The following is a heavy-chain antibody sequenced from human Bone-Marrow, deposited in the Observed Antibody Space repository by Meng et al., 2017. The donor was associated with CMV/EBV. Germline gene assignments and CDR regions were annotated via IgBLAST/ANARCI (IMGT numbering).Heavy chain of an antibody. J-gene: IGHJ4*02. CDR1: GGSFSGYY. D-gene: IGHD3-3*01. CDR2: INHSGST. V-gene: IGHV4-34*01. Sequence: SETLSLTCAVYGGSFSGYYWSWIRQPPGKGLEWIGEINHSGSTNYNPSLKSRVTISVDTSKNQFSLKLSSVTAADTAVYYCARGRNTIFGVVIIRGAYYFDYWGQGNLVNVAS. CDR3: ARGRNTIFGVVIIRGAYYFDY.